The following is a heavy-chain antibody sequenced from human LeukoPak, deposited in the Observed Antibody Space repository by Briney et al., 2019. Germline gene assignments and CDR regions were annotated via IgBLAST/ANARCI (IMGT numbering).Heavy chain of an antibody. V-gene: IGHV3-9*01. CDR3: AKVARTYYYDSSGYYGFDY. J-gene: IGHJ4*02. CDR2: ISWNSGSI. D-gene: IGHD3-22*01. CDR1: GFTFDDYA. Sequence: PGGSLRLSRAASGFTFDDYAMHWVRQAPGKGLEWVSGISWNSGSIGYADSVKGRFTISRDNAKNSLYLQMNSLRAEDTALYYCAKVARTYYYDSSGYYGFDYWGQGTLVTVSS.